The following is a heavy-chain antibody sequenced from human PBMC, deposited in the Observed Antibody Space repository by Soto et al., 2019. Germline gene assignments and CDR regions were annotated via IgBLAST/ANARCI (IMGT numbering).Heavy chain of an antibody. V-gene: IGHV4-59*08. D-gene: IGHD1-1*01. Sequence: SETLSLTCSVSGGSTSSYYWGWIRQPPGKGLEWIGYISYTGSTDYSPSLKSRVTISVDTSKNQFSLKVRSVTAADTAIYFCARHYPIGNNWNFFDDWGRGTLVPVSS. CDR2: ISYTGST. J-gene: IGHJ4*02. CDR3: ARHYPIGNNWNFFDD. CDR1: GGSTSSYY.